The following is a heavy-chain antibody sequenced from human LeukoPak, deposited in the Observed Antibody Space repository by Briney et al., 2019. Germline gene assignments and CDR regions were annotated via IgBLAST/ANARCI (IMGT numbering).Heavy chain of an antibody. V-gene: IGHV3-23*01. Sequence: PGGSLRLSCAASGFTFSSYAMSWVRQAPGKGLEWVSTISVSDAGTYYADSVTGRFTISRDNSKDTLYLQTNSLRAEDTALYYCVKVHIVATIGWFDPWGQGTLVTVSS. CDR3: VKVHIVATIGWFDP. CDR1: GFTFSSYA. D-gene: IGHD5-12*01. CDR2: ISVSDAGT. J-gene: IGHJ5*02.